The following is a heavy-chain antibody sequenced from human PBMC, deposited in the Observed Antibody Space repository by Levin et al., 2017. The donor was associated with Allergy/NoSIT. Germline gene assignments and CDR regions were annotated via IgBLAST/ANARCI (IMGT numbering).Heavy chain of an antibody. D-gene: IGHD5-18*01. CDR2: ISPNSGDT. Sequence: MSGGSLRLSCKASASTFTDYYIHWVRQAPGQGLEWMGWISPNSGDTNYAQKFQDRVTMTRDTSISTAYMELSRLGAADMAVYYGARGSRGHRNGLKWGGWFDPWGLGTLVTVSS. CDR3: ARGSRGHRNGLKWGGWFDP. V-gene: IGHV1-2*02. J-gene: IGHJ5*02. CDR1: ASTFTDYY.